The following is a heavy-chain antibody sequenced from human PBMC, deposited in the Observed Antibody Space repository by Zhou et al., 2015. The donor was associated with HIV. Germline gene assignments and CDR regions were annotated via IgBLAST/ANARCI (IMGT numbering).Heavy chain of an antibody. V-gene: IGHV1-2*02. D-gene: IGHD2-2*01. CDR1: GYTFTSYY. CDR2: INPNSGGT. CDR3: AREDCSSTSCYGYLDL. J-gene: IGHJ2*01. Sequence: QVQLVQSGAEVKKPGASVKVSCKASGYTFTSYYMHWVRQAPGQGLEWMGWINPNSGGTNYAQKFQGRVTMTRDTSISTAYMELSRLRSDDTAVYYCAREDCSSTSCYGYLDLWGRGTLVTVSS.